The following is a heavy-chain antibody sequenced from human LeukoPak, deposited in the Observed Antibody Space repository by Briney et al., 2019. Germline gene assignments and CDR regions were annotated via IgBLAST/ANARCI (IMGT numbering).Heavy chain of an antibody. Sequence: PSQTLSLTCTVSGGSISSGGYYWSWIRQHPGKGLEWIGYIYYSGSTYYNPSLKSRVTISVDTSKNQFSLKLSSVTAANTAVYYCARATSFGSGWYYFDYWGQGTLVTVSS. D-gene: IGHD6-19*01. CDR2: IYYSGST. CDR3: ARATSFGSGWYYFDY. J-gene: IGHJ4*02. V-gene: IGHV4-31*03. CDR1: GGSISSGGYY.